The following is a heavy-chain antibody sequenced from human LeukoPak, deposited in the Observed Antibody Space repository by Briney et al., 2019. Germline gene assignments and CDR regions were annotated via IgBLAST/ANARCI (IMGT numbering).Heavy chain of an antibody. Sequence: SETLSLTCTVPGGSISSSSYYWGWIRQPPGKGLEWIGSIYYSGSTYYNPSLKSRVTISVDTSKNQFSLKLSSVTAADTAVYYCARGLTVDVWGKGTTVTVSS. J-gene: IGHJ6*04. CDR2: IYYSGST. CDR3: ARGLTVDV. V-gene: IGHV4-39*07. CDR1: GGSISSSSYY.